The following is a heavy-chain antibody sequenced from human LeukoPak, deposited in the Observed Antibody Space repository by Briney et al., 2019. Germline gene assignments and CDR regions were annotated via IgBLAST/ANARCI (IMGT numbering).Heavy chain of an antibody. CDR2: INPSGGST. J-gene: IGHJ4*02. Sequence: RASVKVSCKASGYTFTSYYMHWVRQAPGQGLEWVGIINPSGGSTSYAQKFQGRVTMTRDTSTSTVYMELSSLRSEDTAVYYCARDTNPSSSSGYYGSGSYYNPLDYWGQGTLVTVSS. CDR1: GYTFTSYY. D-gene: IGHD3-10*01. V-gene: IGHV1-46*03. CDR3: ARDTNPSSSSGYYGSGSYYNPLDY.